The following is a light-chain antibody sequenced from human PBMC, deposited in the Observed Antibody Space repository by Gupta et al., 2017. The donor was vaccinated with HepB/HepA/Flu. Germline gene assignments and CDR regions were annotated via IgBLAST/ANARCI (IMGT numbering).Light chain of an antibody. J-gene: IGKJ3*01. CDR1: QSLVPTDGYIY. V-gene: IGKV2-30*02. CDR2: TVS. CDR3: NQGSVLVT. Sequence: EDVLPQSPLSLPVTLGREASISCESSQSLVPTDGYIYWNWFHQRPGQSPRLLSYTVSNRDFGDTYRGSGSGSGVDVTLNRSGLEDLEVCLYHCNQGSVLVTFGHGTKVDIK.